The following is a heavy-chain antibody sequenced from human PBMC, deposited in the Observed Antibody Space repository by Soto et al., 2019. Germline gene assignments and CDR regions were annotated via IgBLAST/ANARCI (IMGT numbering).Heavy chain of an antibody. CDR1: GFTLSSYW. CDR3: TRGGFNGYYLF. Sequence: GGSLRLSCAASGFTLSSYWMSWVRQAPGKWLEWVAKIKEDGSEKYYVDSVKGRFTISRDNTKNSLNLQMNSLRAEDTAVYYCTRGGFNGYYLFWGQGVVVTVSS. D-gene: IGHD3-22*01. V-gene: IGHV3-7*04. J-gene: IGHJ4*02. CDR2: IKEDGSEK.